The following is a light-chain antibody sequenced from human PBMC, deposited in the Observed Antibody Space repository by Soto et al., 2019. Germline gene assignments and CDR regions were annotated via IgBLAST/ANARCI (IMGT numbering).Light chain of an antibody. CDR1: QRVNNY. CDR3: QQRRHWPWLT. J-gene: IGKJ4*01. V-gene: IGKV3-11*01. CDR2: DVF. Sequence: EIVLTQSPATLSFSPGERATLACRARQRVNNYLAGYQQKPGHAPRPVIYDVFNRATGTPARFSGSGSGTDFTLTISSLEPEDFGVYSCQQRRHWPWLTFGGGTRVEI.